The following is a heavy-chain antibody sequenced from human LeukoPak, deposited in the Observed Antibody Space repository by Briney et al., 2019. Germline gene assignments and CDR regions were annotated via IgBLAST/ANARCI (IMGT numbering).Heavy chain of an antibody. CDR3: ARGLAVAYLDS. V-gene: IGHV3-74*01. J-gene: IGHJ4*02. CDR2: IKGDGTYT. Sequence: GGSLRLSCVASGFTLSNYWMHWVRQDPGKGLMWVSRIKGDGTYTNSADSEKGRFTISRDNAKNTLYLQLNTLRVEDTAVYYCARGLAVAYLDSWGQGALVTVSS. CDR1: GFTLSNYW. D-gene: IGHD6-19*01.